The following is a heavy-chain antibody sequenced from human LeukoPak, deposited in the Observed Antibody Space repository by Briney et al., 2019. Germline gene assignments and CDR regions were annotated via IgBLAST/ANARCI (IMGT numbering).Heavy chain of an antibody. V-gene: IGHV3-15*01. D-gene: IGHD3-22*01. CDR2: IKSKTDGGTT. CDR3: TTGSSSGYYYY. CDR1: GFTFSNAW. Sequence: GGSLTLSCAASGFTFSNAWMSWVRQAPGKGLEWVGRIKSKTDGGTTDYAAPVKGRFTISRDDSKNTLYLQMNSLKTEDTAVYYCTTGSSSGYYYYWGQGTLVTASS. J-gene: IGHJ4*02.